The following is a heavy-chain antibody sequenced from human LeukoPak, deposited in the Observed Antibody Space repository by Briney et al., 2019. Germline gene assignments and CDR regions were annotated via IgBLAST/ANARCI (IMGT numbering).Heavy chain of an antibody. CDR2: MRYDESNN. J-gene: IGHJ4*02. V-gene: IGHV3-30*02. D-gene: IGHD1-1*01. Sequence: LPGGCLRLSCAASGFTFSSYGIVWVRQAPGKGLEWVAFMRYDESNNYYADSVKGRFTISRDNSKNTLYLQMNSLRPEDTAVYYCARDGRPSAPGGYNLDYWGQGTLVTVSS. CDR1: GFTFSSYG. CDR3: ARDGRPSAPGGYNLDY.